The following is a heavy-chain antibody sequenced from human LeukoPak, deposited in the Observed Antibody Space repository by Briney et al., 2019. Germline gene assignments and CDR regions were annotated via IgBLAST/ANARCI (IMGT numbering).Heavy chain of an antibody. V-gene: IGHV3-23*01. CDR1: GFTFSNYA. CDR3: AKDLRLLLWFGELSPKGFDY. Sequence: PGGSLRLSCATSGFTFSNYAMSWVRQAPGKGLEWVSDISGSGDSTNYADSEKGRFTISRDNAKNTLYLQMNSLRAEDTAVYYCAKDLRLLLWFGELSPKGFDYWGQGTLVTVSS. D-gene: IGHD3-10*01. J-gene: IGHJ4*02. CDR2: ISGSGDST.